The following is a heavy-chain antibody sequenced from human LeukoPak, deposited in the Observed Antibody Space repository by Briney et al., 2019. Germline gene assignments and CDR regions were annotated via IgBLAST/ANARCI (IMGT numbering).Heavy chain of an antibody. Sequence: PGGFLRLSCAASGFTFSSYAMSWVRQAPGKGLEWVSGISGSGGSTYYADSVKGRFTISRDNSKNTVYLQMNSLRGEDTAVYYCAKDSYSSSSRYFDYSRQGILVTVPS. CDR2: ISGSGGST. D-gene: IGHD6-6*01. J-gene: IGHJ4*02. V-gene: IGHV3-23*01. CDR1: GFTFSSYA. CDR3: AKDSYSSSSRYFDY.